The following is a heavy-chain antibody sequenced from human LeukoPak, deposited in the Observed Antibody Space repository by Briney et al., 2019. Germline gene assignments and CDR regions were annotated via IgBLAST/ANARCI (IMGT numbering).Heavy chain of an antibody. J-gene: IGHJ3*02. D-gene: IGHD3-10*01. CDR1: GGSISSYY. Sequence: PSETLSLTCTVSGGSISSYYWSWIRQPPGKGLEWIGYIYYSGSTNYNPSLKSRVTISVDTSKNQFSLKLSSVTAADTAVYYCARGPGSEPLPSEWFGDAFDIWGQGTMVTVSS. CDR2: IYYSGST. CDR3: ARGPGSEPLPSEWFGDAFDI. V-gene: IGHV4-59*01.